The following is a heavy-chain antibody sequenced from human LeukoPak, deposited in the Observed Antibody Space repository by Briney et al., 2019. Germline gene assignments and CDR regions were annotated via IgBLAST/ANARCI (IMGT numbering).Heavy chain of an antibody. CDR1: GYSFTNYW. D-gene: IGHD3-10*01. Sequence: GESLKISCKGSGYSFTNYWIAWMRQMPGKGLEWMGIIYPGDSDTRYSPSFQGQVTISADRSISTAYVQWSSLKASDTAMYYCARPIGSGSYLDAFDIWGQGTMVTVSS. V-gene: IGHV5-51*01. J-gene: IGHJ3*02. CDR3: ARPIGSGSYLDAFDI. CDR2: IYPGDSDT.